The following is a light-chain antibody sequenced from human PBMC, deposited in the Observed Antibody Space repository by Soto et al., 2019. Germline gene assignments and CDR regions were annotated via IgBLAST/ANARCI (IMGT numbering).Light chain of an antibody. Sequence: QSVLTQPPSVSAAPGQKVTISCSGSTSNVENNYVSWYQHLPGTAPKLLIFDDNKRPSGIPDRFSGSKSGPSATLGITGLQTGDEADYYGGTWDSRLSAYVFGAGTKLTVL. CDR1: TSNVENNY. CDR3: GTWDSRLSAYV. J-gene: IGLJ1*01. V-gene: IGLV1-51*01. CDR2: DDN.